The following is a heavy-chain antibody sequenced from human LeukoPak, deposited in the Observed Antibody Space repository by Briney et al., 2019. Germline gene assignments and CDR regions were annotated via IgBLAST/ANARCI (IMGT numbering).Heavy chain of an antibody. D-gene: IGHD3-16*02. V-gene: IGHV3-30-3*01. CDR1: GFTFSNYA. CDR2: ISYDEGNQ. Sequence: GGSLRLSCAASGFTFSNYAMHWVRQAPGKGLEWVAMISYDEGNQYYVDSVKGRFTISRDNSKKSLYLQMNGLRPDDTALYYCAREGAIVGNAFDLWGLGTMVIVSS. CDR3: AREGAIVGNAFDL. J-gene: IGHJ3*01.